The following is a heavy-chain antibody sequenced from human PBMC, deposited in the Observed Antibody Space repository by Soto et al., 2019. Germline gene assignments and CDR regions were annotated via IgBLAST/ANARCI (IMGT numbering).Heavy chain of an antibody. CDR2: MNRDGSST. V-gene: IGHV3-74*01. CDR3: ARDTHYYDTSNYYRTYGMDV. Sequence: EVQLVESGGGLVQPGGSLRLSCAASGFTFSNHWMHWVRQAPGKGLIWVSRMNRDGSSTTYADSVKGRFTISRDNAKNTLYLQMNSLRAEDTAVYYCARDTHYYDTSNYYRTYGMDVWGQGTAV. D-gene: IGHD3-22*01. J-gene: IGHJ6*02. CDR1: GFTFSNHW.